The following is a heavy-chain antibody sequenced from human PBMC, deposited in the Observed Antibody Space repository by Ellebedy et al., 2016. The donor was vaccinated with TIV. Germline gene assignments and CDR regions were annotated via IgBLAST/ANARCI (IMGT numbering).Heavy chain of an antibody. CDR1: GFTFSSYG. CDR2: ISHSSGTT. V-gene: IGHV3-48*01. D-gene: IGHD4-17*01. CDR3: AGYGDFSY. Sequence: PGGSLRLSCAASGFTFSSYGMHWVRQAPGKGLEWVSFISHSSGTTFYADSVRGRFTISRDNAKNSLSLQMNSLRVDDTAVYYCAGYGDFSYWGQGTLVTVSS. J-gene: IGHJ4*02.